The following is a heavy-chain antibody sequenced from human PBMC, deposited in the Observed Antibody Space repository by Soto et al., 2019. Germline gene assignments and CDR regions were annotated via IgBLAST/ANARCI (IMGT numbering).Heavy chain of an antibody. CDR3: ASPRTWGSAFDI. J-gene: IGHJ3*02. CDR2: IYYSGST. D-gene: IGHD7-27*01. V-gene: IGHV4-31*03. Sequence: KPSETLSLTCTVSGGSISSGGYYWSWIRQHPGKGLEWIGYIYYSGSTYYNPSLKSRVTISVDTSKNQFSLKLSSVTAADTAVYYCASPRTWGSAFDIWGQGTMVTVSS. CDR1: GGSISSGGYY.